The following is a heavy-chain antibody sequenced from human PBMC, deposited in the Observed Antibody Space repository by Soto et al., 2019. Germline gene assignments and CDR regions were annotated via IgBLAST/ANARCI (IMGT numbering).Heavy chain of an antibody. CDR2: IFHSGTT. Sequence: PXGTLSHTGAVYGGSFIGYYWSWIRQSPGKGLEWMGYIFHSGTTYYNPSLKGRLLISIGNSKNQFSLRLTSVTAADSAVYFCAREPYLPKARNDFWVPGTLVTVSS. CDR3: AREPYLPKARNDF. J-gene: IGHJ4*02. CDR1: GGSFIGYY. V-gene: IGHV4-34*12.